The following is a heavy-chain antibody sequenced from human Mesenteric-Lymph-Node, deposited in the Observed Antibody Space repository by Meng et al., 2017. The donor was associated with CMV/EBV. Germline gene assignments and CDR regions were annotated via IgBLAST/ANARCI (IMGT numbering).Heavy chain of an antibody. CDR3: ARDGSGSDY. V-gene: IGHV4-38-2*02. CDR1: GYPITSGYY. D-gene: IGHD1-26*01. J-gene: IGHJ4*02. CDR2: IYHSGST. Sequence: SETLSLTCTVSGYPITSGYYWGWIRQPPGKGLEWIGNIYHSGSTNYNPSLKSRVTISVDTSKNQFSLMLNSVAAADTAIYYCARDGSGSDYWGQGMLVTVSS.